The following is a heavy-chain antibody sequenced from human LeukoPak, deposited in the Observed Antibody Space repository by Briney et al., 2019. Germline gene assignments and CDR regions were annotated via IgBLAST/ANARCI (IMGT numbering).Heavy chain of an antibody. CDR1: GGTFSSYA. V-gene: IGHV1-69*13. J-gene: IGHJ6*02. D-gene: IGHD1-14*01. Sequence: SVKVSCKASGGTFSSYAISWVRQAPGQGLEWMGGIIPIFGTANYAQKFQGRVTITADETTSTAYMELSSLRSEDTAVYYCAKGPRTFHGMDVWGQGTTVTVSS. CDR3: AKGPRTFHGMDV. CDR2: IIPIFGTA.